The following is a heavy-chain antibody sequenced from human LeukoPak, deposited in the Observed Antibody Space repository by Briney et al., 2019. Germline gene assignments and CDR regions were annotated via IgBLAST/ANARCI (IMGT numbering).Heavy chain of an antibody. CDR2: LSSSGSAF. V-gene: IGHV3-48*03. D-gene: IGHD3-3*01. J-gene: IGHJ4*02. Sequence: PGGSLRLSCVGSGLTFSTYWMSWVRQAPGKGLEWIAYLSSSGSAFSYADSVKGRFTIARDNAKNSVYLEMNSLRADDTAVYYCARSARLMKGVVEVTALDDWGQGTLVTVSS. CDR3: ARSARLMKGVVEVTALDD. CDR1: GLTFSTYW.